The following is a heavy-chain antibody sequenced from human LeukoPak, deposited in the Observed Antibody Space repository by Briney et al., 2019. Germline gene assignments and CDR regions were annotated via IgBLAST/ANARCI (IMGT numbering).Heavy chain of an antibody. D-gene: IGHD6-19*01. CDR1: GFSVSSKY. J-gene: IGHJ4*02. V-gene: IGHV3-53*01. CDR3: TKLKGWYGDGYFDY. Sequence: LTGGSPRLSCAASGFSVSSKYMSWVRQPAGKGLEWVSVIYSGGTTFYADSVKGRFTISRDNSKNTLYLQMNSLRPDDTAVYYCTKLKGWYGDGYFDYWGPGTLVTVSS. CDR2: IYSGGTT.